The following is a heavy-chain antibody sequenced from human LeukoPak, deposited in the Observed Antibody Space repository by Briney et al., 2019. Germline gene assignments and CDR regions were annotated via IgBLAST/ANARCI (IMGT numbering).Heavy chain of an antibody. CDR3: ARVSLELTYFDY. V-gene: IGHV3-7*01. Sequence: PGGSLRLSCAVSGFTFSLHWMSWVRQAPGKGLEWVANINEDGSEKYYVDSVRGRFTVSRGNAKNSLYLQMNSLRAEDTAVYYCARVSLELTYFDYWGQGTLVTVSS. CDR1: GFTFSLHW. D-gene: IGHD1-7*01. J-gene: IGHJ4*02. CDR2: INEDGSEK.